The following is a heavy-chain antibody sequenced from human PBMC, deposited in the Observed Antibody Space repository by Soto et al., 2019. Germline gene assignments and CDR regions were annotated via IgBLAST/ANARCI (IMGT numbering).Heavy chain of an antibody. CDR3: ASGSPQIGGLDV. D-gene: IGHD3-10*01. CDR2: IATSGDA. J-gene: IGHJ6*01. V-gene: IGHV3-13*01. Sequence: EEQLVEFGGGLVLPGGSLRLTCAPSGIRLSNYDMHWVRQVTGKGLEWVSTIATSGDAFYAASVKGRFTISRDSAYNSLYLQMNGLRVGDTAVYYCASGSPQIGGLDVWGQGTTVTVSS. CDR1: GIRLSNYD.